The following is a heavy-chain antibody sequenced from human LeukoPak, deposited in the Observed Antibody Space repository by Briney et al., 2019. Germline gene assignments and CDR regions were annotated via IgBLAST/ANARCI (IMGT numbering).Heavy chain of an antibody. CDR3: ARAYDSSGYYSHDY. Sequence: ASVKVSCKASGYTFTSFGISWVRQAPGQGLEWMGWISAYNGNTNYAQKLQGRVTMTTDTSTSTAYMELRSLRPDDTAVYYCARAYDSSGYYSHDYWGQGTLVTVSS. CDR2: ISAYNGNT. D-gene: IGHD3-22*01. CDR1: GYTFTSFG. V-gene: IGHV1-18*01. J-gene: IGHJ4*02.